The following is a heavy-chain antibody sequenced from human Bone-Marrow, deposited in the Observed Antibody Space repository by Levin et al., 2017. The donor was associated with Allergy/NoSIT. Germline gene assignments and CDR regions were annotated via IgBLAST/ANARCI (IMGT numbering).Heavy chain of an antibody. CDR1: GFTFSSYA. CDR3: AKKTSDFWSGYYARGPYYFDY. CDR2: ISGSGGST. D-gene: IGHD3-3*01. Sequence: PGGSLRLSCAASGFTFSSYAMSWVRQAPGKGLEWVSAISGSGGSTYYADSVKGRFTISRDNSKNTLYLQMNSLRAEDTAVYYCAKKTSDFWSGYYARGPYYFDYWGQGTLVTVSS. V-gene: IGHV3-23*01. J-gene: IGHJ4*02.